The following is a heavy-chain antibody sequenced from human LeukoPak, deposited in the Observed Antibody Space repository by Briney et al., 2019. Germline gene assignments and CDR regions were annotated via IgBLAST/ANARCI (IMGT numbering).Heavy chain of an antibody. J-gene: IGHJ4*02. CDR3: ARDRGYDYIWGSYRSLHYFDY. CDR1: GFTFSSYS. CDR2: ISSSSSYI. V-gene: IGHV3-21*01. Sequence: GGSLRLSCAASGFTFSSYSMTWVRQAPGKGLAWVSSISSSSSYIYYADSVKGRFTISRDNAKNSLYLQMNSLRAEDTAVYYCARDRGYDYIWGSYRSLHYFDYWGQGTLVTVSS. D-gene: IGHD3-16*02.